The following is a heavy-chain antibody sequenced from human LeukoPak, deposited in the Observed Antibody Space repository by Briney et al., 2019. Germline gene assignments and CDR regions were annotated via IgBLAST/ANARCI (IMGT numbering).Heavy chain of an antibody. CDR1: GGSISSGGYY. CDR2: IYYSGST. D-gene: IGHD3-10*01. CDR3: ARDLAGIGSMDV. J-gene: IGHJ6*02. V-gene: IGHV4-30-4*08. Sequence: SQTLSLTCTVSGGSISSGGYYWSWIRQHPGKGLEWIGYIYYSGSTYYNPSLKSRVTISVDTSKNQFSLKLSSVTAADTAVYYCARDLAGIGSMDVWGQGTTVTVSS.